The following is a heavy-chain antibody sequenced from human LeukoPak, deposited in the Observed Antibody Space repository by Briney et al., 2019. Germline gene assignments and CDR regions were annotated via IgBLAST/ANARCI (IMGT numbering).Heavy chain of an antibody. V-gene: IGHV3-30*18. CDR1: GYTFTSYG. D-gene: IGHD3-10*01. CDR2: ISYDGSNK. CDR3: AKGLYYYGSGSYGNGPLDY. J-gene: IGHJ4*02. Sequence: SCKASGYTFTSYGMHWVRQAPGKGLEWVAVISYDGSNKYYADSVKGRFTISRDNSKNTLYLQMNSLRAEDTAVYYCAKGLYYYGSGSYGNGPLDYWGQGTLVTVSS.